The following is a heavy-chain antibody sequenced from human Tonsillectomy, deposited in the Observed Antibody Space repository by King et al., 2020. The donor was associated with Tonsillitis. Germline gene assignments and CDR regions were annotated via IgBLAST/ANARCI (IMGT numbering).Heavy chain of an antibody. CDR1: DSSIINYY. J-gene: IGHJ4*02. Sequence: LQLQESGPGLVKPSATLSLTCTVSDSSIINYYWSWIRQSPGKGLEWIGYIYHSGSSNYNPSLKSRVSMSIDTSKSQFSLQLNSVTAADTAVYYCARHALVRSGDFFDHWGPGTLVAVSS. CDR3: ARHALVRSGDFFDH. D-gene: IGHD3-3*01. V-gene: IGHV4-59*08. CDR2: IYHSGSS.